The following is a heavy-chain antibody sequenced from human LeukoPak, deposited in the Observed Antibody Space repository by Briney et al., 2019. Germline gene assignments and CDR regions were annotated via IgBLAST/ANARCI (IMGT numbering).Heavy chain of an antibody. J-gene: IGHJ5*02. CDR3: ARGVVAATSFNWFDP. V-gene: IGHV4-34*01. D-gene: IGHD2-15*01. Sequence: PSETLSLTCAVYGGSFSGYYWSWIRQPPGKGLEWIGEINHSGSTNYNPSLKSRVTISVDTSKNQFSLKLSSVTAADTAVYYCARGVVAATSFNWFDPWGQGTLVTVSS. CDR2: INHSGST. CDR1: GGSFSGYY.